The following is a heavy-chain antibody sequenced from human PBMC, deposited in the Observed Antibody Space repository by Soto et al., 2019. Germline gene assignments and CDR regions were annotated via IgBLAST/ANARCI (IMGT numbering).Heavy chain of an antibody. CDR1: GGSLSDYY. CDR2: INHGGNS. Sequence: SETLSLTCAMYGGSLSDYYWSWVRQPPGKGLEWIGEINHGGNSNYNPYLKSLVTISVDTSNNQFSLKLTSVTAADTGVYYCAGREFSTSSFYYYYYAMDVWGQGTTVTVSS. V-gene: IGHV4-34*01. D-gene: IGHD6-6*01. J-gene: IGHJ6*02. CDR3: AGREFSTSSFYYYYYAMDV.